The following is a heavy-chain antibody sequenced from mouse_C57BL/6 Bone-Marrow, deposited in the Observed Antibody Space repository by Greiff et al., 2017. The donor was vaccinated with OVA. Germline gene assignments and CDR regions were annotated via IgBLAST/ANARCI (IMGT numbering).Heavy chain of an antibody. CDR1: GFTFSDAW. V-gene: IGHV6-6*01. CDR3: TRGDWALFAY. J-gene: IGHJ3*01. D-gene: IGHD4-1*01. Sequence: EVQLVESGGGLVQPGGSMKLSCAASGFTFSDAWMDWVRQSPEKGLEWVAEIRKKANNHATYYAESVKGRFTISRDDSKSSVYLQMNSLRAEDTGIYYCTRGDWALFAYWGQGTLVTVSA. CDR2: IRKKANNHAT.